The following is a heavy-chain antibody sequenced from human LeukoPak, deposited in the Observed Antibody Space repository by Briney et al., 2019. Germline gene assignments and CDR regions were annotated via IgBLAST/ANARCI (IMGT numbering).Heavy chain of an antibody. V-gene: IGHV3-74*01. Sequence: GGSLRLSCAASGFTFSSYWMHWVRQAPGKGLVWVSRINSDGSSTSYADSVKGRFTISRDNAKNTLYLQMNSLRAEDTAVYYCARVLYDFWSGYDDAFDIWGQGTMVTVSS. J-gene: IGHJ3*02. CDR2: INSDGSST. CDR3: ARVLYDFWSGYDDAFDI. D-gene: IGHD3-3*01. CDR1: GFTFSSYW.